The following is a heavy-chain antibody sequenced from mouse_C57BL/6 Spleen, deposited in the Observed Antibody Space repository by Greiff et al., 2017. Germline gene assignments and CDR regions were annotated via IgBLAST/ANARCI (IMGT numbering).Heavy chain of an antibody. V-gene: IGHV5-17*01. D-gene: IGHD2-4*01. J-gene: IGHJ4*01. CDR3: ARKYDYDEGYAMGY. CDR1: GFTFSDYG. CDR2: ISSGSSTI. Sequence: EVKLVESGGGLVKPGGSLKLSCAASGFTFSDYGMHWVRQAPEKGLEWVAYISSGSSTIYYADTVKGRFTISRDNAKNTLFLQMTSLRSEDTAMYYCARKYDYDEGYAMGYWGQGTSVTAAS.